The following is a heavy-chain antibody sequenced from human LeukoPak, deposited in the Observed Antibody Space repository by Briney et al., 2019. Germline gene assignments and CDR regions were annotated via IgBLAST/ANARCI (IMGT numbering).Heavy chain of an antibody. CDR3: ARQVVAVAGTGYFDY. V-gene: IGHV4-39*01. Sequence: SETLSLTCTVSGGSIGSSSYYWVWIRQPPGKGLEWIGSIYYSGSTYYNASLKSRGTISVDTSKNQFSLKLNSVTAADTAVYFCARQVVAVAGTGYFDYWGQGTLVTVSS. CDR1: GGSIGSSSYY. J-gene: IGHJ4*02. D-gene: IGHD6-19*01. CDR2: IYYSGST.